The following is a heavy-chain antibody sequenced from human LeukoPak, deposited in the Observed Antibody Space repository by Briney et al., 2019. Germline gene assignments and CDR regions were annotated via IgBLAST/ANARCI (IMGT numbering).Heavy chain of an antibody. V-gene: IGHV3-48*01. Sequence: GGSLRLSCAASGFTFSSYSMNWVRQAPGKGLEWVSYISSSSSTIYYADSVKGRFTISRDNSKNTLYLQMNSLRAEDTAVYYCARDSSSWYTIGYWGQGTLVTVSS. CDR1: GFTFSSYS. J-gene: IGHJ4*02. CDR2: ISSSSSTI. CDR3: ARDSSSWYTIGY. D-gene: IGHD6-13*01.